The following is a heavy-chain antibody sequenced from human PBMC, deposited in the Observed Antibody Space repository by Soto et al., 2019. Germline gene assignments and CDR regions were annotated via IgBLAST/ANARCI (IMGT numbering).Heavy chain of an antibody. CDR3: AKDASASSTSFAS. J-gene: IGHJ2*01. D-gene: IGHD2-2*01. V-gene: IGHV3-23*01. Sequence: EVQLLESGGGLVQPGGSLRLSCAASGFTFSSYAMSWVRQAPGKGLEWVSVVSGSAGSTYYADSVKGRFTISRDNSKNTLYLQMNSLRAEDTAVYYCAKDASASSTSFASWARGTVVTVSS. CDR2: VSGSAGST. CDR1: GFTFSSYA.